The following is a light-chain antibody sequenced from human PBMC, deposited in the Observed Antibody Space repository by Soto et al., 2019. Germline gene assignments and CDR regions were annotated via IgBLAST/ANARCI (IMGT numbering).Light chain of an antibody. CDR1: QSVSSN. J-gene: IGKJ2*01. CDR2: GAS. CDR3: QQYNKWPLYT. Sequence: EIVMTQSPATLSVSPGERATLSCRASQSVSSNLAWYQHKPGQAPRLLIYGASTRATGISARFSGSGSGTEFTITISSLQSGDFAVYYCQQYNKWPLYTFGQGTKLEIK. V-gene: IGKV3-15*01.